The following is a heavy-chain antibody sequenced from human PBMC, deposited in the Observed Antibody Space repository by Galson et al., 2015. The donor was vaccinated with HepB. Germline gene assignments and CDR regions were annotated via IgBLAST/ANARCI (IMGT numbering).Heavy chain of an antibody. D-gene: IGHD6-19*01. V-gene: IGHV3-49*04. CDR2: IRSKGYGGTT. CDR1: GFSFVDYA. J-gene: IGHJ4*02. Sequence: SLRLSCAASGFSFVDYAMSWVRQAPGKGLEWVGFIRSKGYGGTTEYAASVKGRFTISRDDSKSIAYLQMNSLKTEDTAVYYCTSPVATWLVNFDYWGQGTLVTVSS. CDR3: TSPVATWLVNFDY.